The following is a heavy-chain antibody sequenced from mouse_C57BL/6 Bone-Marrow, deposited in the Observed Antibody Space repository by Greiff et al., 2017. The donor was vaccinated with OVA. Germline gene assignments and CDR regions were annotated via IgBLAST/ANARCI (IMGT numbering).Heavy chain of an antibody. CDR1: GYTFTSYG. Sequence: VQLQESGAELARPGASVKLSCKASGYTFTSYGISWVKQRTGQGLEWIGEIYPRSGNTYYNEKFKGKATLTADKSSSTAYMELRSLTSEDSAVYYCAREGRSYWYFDVWGTGTTVTVSS. CDR2: IYPRSGNT. J-gene: IGHJ1*03. V-gene: IGHV1-81*01. CDR3: AREGRSYWYFDV.